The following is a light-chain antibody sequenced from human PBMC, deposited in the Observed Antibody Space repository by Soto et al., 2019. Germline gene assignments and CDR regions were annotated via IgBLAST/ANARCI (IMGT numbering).Light chain of an antibody. CDR3: QQYNSYPWT. J-gene: IGKJ1*01. Sequence: DIQIAQSPSSLSSSVLERFTITCRASQSISSYLNWYQQKPGRAPKLLIYAASSLQSGVPSRFSGSGSGTDFTLTISSLQPEDFATYYCQQYNSYPWTFGQGTKVDIK. V-gene: IGKV1-39*01. CDR1: QSISSY. CDR2: AAS.